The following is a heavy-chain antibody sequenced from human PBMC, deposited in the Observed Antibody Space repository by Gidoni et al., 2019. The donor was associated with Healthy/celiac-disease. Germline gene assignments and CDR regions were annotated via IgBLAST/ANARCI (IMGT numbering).Heavy chain of an antibody. Sequence: QVQLQQWGAGLLKPSETLSLTCAVYGGSFSGYYWSWIRQPPGKGLEWIGEINHSGSTNYNPSLKSRVTISVDTSKNQFSLKLSSVTAADTAVYYCARGRLLYSSSWYLPRGYFDLWGRGTLVTVSS. V-gene: IGHV4-34*01. CDR1: GGSFSGYY. D-gene: IGHD6-13*01. CDR2: INHSGST. CDR3: ARGRLLYSSSWYLPRGYFDL. J-gene: IGHJ2*01.